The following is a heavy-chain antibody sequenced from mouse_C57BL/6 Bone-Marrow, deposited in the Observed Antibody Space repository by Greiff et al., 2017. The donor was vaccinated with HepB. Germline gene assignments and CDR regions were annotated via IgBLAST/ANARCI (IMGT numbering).Heavy chain of an antibody. V-gene: IGHV14-3*01. CDR2: IDPANGNT. J-gene: IGHJ2*01. CDR3: ARWGWYYFDY. Sequence: EVQLQQSVAELVRPGASVKLSCTASGFNIQNTYMHWVKQRPEQGLEWIGRIDPANGNTKYAPKFQGKATITADTSSNTAYPQLSSLTSEDTAIYYCARWGWYYFDYWGQCTTLTVSS. CDR1: GFNIQNTY. D-gene: IGHD3-3*01.